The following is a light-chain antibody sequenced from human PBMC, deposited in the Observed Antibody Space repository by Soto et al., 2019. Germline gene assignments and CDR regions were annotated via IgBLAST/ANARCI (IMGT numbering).Light chain of an antibody. V-gene: IGKV1-27*01. CDR3: QKYNSAPWT. J-gene: IGKJ1*01. Sequence: DFQMTQSPSSLSASVGDRVTITCRATQAISNYLAWYQQKPGKVPKLLIYAAFTLQSGVPSRFSGSGSRTDFTLTISSLQPEDVATYYCQKYNSAPWTFGQGTKVEIK. CDR2: AAF. CDR1: QAISNY.